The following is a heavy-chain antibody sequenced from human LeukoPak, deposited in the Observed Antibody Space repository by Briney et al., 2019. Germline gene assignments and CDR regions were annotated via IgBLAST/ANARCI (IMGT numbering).Heavy chain of an antibody. CDR1: GYTFTGYY. V-gene: IGHV1-69*13. CDR2: IIPIFGTA. D-gene: IGHD3-3*01. Sequence: ASAKVSCKTSGYTFTGYYIHWVRQAPGQGLEWMGGIIPIFGTANYAQQFQGRVTITADESTSTAYMELSSLRSEDTAVYYCATRITIFGGAFDIWGQGTMVTVSS. CDR3: ATRITIFGGAFDI. J-gene: IGHJ3*02.